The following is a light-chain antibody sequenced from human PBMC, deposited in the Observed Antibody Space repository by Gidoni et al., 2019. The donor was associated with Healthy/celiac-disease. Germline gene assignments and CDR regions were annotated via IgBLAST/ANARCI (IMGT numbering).Light chain of an antibody. CDR3: SSYTSSSTHVV. V-gene: IGLV2-14*01. CDR1: SSDVGGYNY. Sequence: QSALTQPASVSGSPGQSITISCTGTSSDVGGYNYVSWYQQHPGKAPKPMIYEVSNRPSGVSNRFSGSKSGNMASLTISGLQAEDEADYYCSSYTSSSTHVVFGGGTKLTVL. J-gene: IGLJ2*01. CDR2: EVS.